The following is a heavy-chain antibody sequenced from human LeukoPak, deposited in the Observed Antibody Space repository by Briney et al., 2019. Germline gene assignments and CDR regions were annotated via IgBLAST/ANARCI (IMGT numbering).Heavy chain of an antibody. CDR1: GFTFSSYE. CDR3: AKDSSGSSGWYVGLNSPPYYFDY. V-gene: IGHV3-48*03. D-gene: IGHD6-19*01. CDR2: ISSSGSTI. Sequence: PGGSLRLSCAASGFTFSSYEMNWVRQAPGKGLEWVSYISSSGSTIYYADSVKGRFTISRDNAKNSLYLQMNSLRAEDTAVYYCAKDSSGSSGWYVGLNSPPYYFDYWGQGTLVTVSS. J-gene: IGHJ4*02.